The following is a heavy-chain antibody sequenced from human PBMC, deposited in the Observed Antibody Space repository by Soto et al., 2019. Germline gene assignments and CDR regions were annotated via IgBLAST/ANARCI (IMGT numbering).Heavy chain of an antibody. CDR2: ISYDGSNK. J-gene: IGHJ4*02. CDR3: AREGTVVTGPFDY. D-gene: IGHD2-15*01. V-gene: IGHV3-30-3*01. CDR1: GFTFSSYA. Sequence: GGSLRLSCAASGFTFSSYAMHWVRQAPGKGLEWVAVISYDGSNKYYADSVKGRFTISRDNSKNTLYLQMNSPRAEDTAVYYCAREGTVVTGPFDYWGQGTLVTV.